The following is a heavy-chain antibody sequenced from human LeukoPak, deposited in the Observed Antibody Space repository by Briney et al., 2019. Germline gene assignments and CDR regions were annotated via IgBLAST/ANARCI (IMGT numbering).Heavy chain of an antibody. D-gene: IGHD3-22*01. CDR3: ARAAYYDSSGYWP. V-gene: IGHV3-11*04. CDR1: GFTFSDYY. Sequence: GGSLRLSCAASGFTFSDYYMSWIRQAPGKGLEWVSYISSSGSTIYYADSVKGRFTISRDNSKNTLYLQMSSLRAEDMAVYYCARAAYYDSSGYWPWGQGTLVTVSS. J-gene: IGHJ4*02. CDR2: ISSSGSTI.